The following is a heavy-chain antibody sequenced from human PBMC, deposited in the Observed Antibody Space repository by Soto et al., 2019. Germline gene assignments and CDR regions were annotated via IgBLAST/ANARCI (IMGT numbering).Heavy chain of an antibody. J-gene: IGHJ4*02. CDR2: ISWSSGSI. Sequence: EVQLVESGGGLVQPGRSLRLSCAASGFTFDDYAMHWVRHAPGKGLEWVSGISWSSGSIEYGDSVRGRFTISRDNAKNSLYLQLNSLRPEDTALYFCAKSHIVATLSPANFDYWGQGILVTVSS. CDR3: AKSHIVATLSPANFDY. CDR1: GFTFDDYA. V-gene: IGHV3-9*01. D-gene: IGHD5-12*01.